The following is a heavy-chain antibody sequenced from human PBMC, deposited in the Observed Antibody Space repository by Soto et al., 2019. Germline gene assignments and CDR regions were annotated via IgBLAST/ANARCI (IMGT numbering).Heavy chain of an antibody. D-gene: IGHD7-27*01. Sequence: QVQLQVSGPGLVEPSQTLSLTCTVSGASVSSGDYYWTWIRQPPGKDLEWIGYIHSSGNTNYNPSLRSRVXXPXDXXKNQFSLTLSSVTVADTAVYYCARRVTGGGERFDPWGQGTLVTVSS. CDR2: IHSSGNT. CDR1: GASVSSGDYY. J-gene: IGHJ5*02. V-gene: IGHV4-30-4*01. CDR3: ARRVTGGGERFDP.